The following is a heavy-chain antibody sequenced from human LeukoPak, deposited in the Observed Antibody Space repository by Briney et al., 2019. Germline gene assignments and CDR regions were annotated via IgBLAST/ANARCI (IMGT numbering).Heavy chain of an antibody. D-gene: IGHD6-13*01. CDR1: GFTFSSYS. V-gene: IGHV3-21*01. J-gene: IGHJ4*02. CDR3: AREGGSSWYEVGY. CDR2: ISSSSYI. Sequence: GGSLRLSCAASGFTFSSYSMNWVRQAPGKGLEWVSSISSSSYIYYADSVKGRFTISRDNAKNSLYLQMNSLRAEDTAVYYCAREGGSSWYEVGYWGQGTLVTVSS.